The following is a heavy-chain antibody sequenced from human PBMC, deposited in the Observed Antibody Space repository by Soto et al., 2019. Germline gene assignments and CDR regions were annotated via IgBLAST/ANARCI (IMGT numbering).Heavy chain of an antibody. D-gene: IGHD3-3*01. CDR3: ARQLGFLEWLSWFDP. V-gene: IGHV5-51*01. CDR1: GYSFTSYW. CDR2: IYPGDSDT. Sequence: PGESLKISCKGSGYSFTSYWIGWVRQMPGKGLEWMGIIYPGDSDTRYSPSFQGQVTTSADKSISTAYLQWSSLKASDTAMYYCARQLGFLEWLSWFDPWGQGTLVTVSS. J-gene: IGHJ5*02.